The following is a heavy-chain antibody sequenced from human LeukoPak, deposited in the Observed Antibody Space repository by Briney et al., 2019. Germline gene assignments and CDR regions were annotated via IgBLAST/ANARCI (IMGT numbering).Heavy chain of an antibody. Sequence: PGESLRLSCAASGFTFSSYGMHWVRQAPGKGLEWVAVIWYDGSNKYYADSVKGRFTISRDNSKNTVYLQMNSLRAEDTAVYYCAGEDQKRDTYFDYWGQGTLVTVSS. CDR1: GFTFSSYG. D-gene: IGHD5-24*01. V-gene: IGHV3-33*01. J-gene: IGHJ4*02. CDR3: AGEDQKRDTYFDY. CDR2: IWYDGSNK.